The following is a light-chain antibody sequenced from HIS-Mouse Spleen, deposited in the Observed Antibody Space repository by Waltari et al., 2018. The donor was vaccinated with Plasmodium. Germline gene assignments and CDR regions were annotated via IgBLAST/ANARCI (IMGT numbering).Light chain of an antibody. V-gene: IGKV3-20*01. Sequence: EIVLTQSPGTLSLSTGERATLSCRASQSVSSSYLAWYQPTPGQAPRLLIYGASSRATGIPDRFSGSGSGTDFTLTISRLEPEDFAVYYCQQYGSSYTFGQGTKLEIK. CDR1: QSVSSSY. CDR2: GAS. CDR3: QQYGSSYT. J-gene: IGKJ2*01.